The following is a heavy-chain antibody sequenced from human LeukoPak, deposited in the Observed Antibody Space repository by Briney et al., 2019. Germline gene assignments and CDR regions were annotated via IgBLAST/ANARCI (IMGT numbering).Heavy chain of an antibody. Sequence: SETLSLTCTVSGGSIDNYYWSWIRQPPGKGLEWIGYTYYSGNTYYVPSLESRVSISVDRSKSQFSLKLYSVTAADTAVYYCARHLWSAYHKCDFWGQGTLVTVSS. CDR1: GGSIDNYY. CDR2: TYYSGNT. D-gene: IGHD3-3*01. CDR3: ARHLWSAYHKCDF. V-gene: IGHV4-59*01. J-gene: IGHJ4*02.